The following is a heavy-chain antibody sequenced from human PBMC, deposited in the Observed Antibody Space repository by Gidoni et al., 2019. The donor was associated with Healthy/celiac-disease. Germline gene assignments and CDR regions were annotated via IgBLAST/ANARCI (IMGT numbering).Heavy chain of an antibody. CDR1: GFTFSSYG. J-gene: IGHJ4*02. Sequence: QVQLVESGGGVVQPGRSLRLPCAASGFTFSSYGMHWVRQAPGQGLEWVAVIWYDGINKYYADSVKGRFTISRDNSKNTLYLQMNSLRAEDTAVYYCARGRDTSYFDYWGQGTLVTVSS. D-gene: IGHD5-18*01. CDR2: IWYDGINK. V-gene: IGHV3-33*01. CDR3: ARGRDTSYFDY.